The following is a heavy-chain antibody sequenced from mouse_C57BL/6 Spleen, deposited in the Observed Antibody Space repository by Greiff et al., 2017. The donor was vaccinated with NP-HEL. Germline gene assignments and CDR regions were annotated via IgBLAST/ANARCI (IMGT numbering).Heavy chain of an antibody. Sequence: EVKVEESGGGLVKPGGSLKLSCAASGFTFSDYGMHWVRQAPEKGLEWVAYISSGSSTIYYADTVKGRFTISRDNAKNTLFLQMTSLRSEDTAMYYCARAGYYLYAMDYWGQGTSVTVSS. D-gene: IGHD2-3*01. CDR1: GFTFSDYG. V-gene: IGHV5-17*01. CDR2: ISSGSSTI. CDR3: ARAGYYLYAMDY. J-gene: IGHJ4*01.